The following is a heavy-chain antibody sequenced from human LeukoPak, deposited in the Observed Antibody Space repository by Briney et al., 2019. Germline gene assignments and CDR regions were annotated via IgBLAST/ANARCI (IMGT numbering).Heavy chain of an antibody. CDR2: IYYSGST. V-gene: IGHV4-59*01. CDR3: AGPGKSVFDY. Sequence: SETLSLTCTVSGGSISSYYWSWIRQPPGKGLEWIGCIYYSGSTNYNPSLKSRVTISVDTSKNQFPLKLSSVTAADTAVYYCAGPGKSVFDYWGQGTLVTVSS. CDR1: GGSISSYY. J-gene: IGHJ4*02.